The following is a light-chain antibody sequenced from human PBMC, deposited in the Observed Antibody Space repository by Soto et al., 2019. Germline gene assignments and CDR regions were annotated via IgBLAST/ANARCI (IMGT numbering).Light chain of an antibody. CDR1: QSVSSSY. Sequence: EIVLTQSPGTLSFSPGERATLSCRASQSVSSSYLAWYQQKPGQAPRLLIYGASSRATGIPDRFSGSGSATDFTLTISRLEPEDYAVYYCQQYGSFPYTFGQGTKLEMK. CDR3: QQYGSFPYT. V-gene: IGKV3-20*01. J-gene: IGKJ2*01. CDR2: GAS.